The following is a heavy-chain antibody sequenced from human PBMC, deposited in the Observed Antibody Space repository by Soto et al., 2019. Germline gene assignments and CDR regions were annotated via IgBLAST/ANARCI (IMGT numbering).Heavy chain of an antibody. CDR2: INHSGST. CDR1: GGSFSGYY. V-gene: IGHV4-34*01. D-gene: IGHD3-3*01. Sequence: ASETLSLTCAVYGGSFSGYYWSWIRQPPGKGLEWIGEINHSGSTNYNPSLKSRVTISVDTSKNQFSLKLSSVTAADTAVYYCARGGLWNYDFWSGYSERYGMDVWGQGTKVTVSS. J-gene: IGHJ6*02. CDR3: ARGGLWNYDFWSGYSERYGMDV.